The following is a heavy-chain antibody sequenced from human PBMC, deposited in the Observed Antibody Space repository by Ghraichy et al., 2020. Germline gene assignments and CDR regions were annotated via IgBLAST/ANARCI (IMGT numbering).Heavy chain of an antibody. Sequence: GESLNISCVASGFTFSVHYMDWVRQAPGKGLEWVGRIRNKTKGYTTEYAASVKGRFTISRDDSKNSLYLQMNSLKTEDTVMYYCARDYAESGAYFDYWGQGTPVTVAS. J-gene: IGHJ4*02. CDR1: GFTFSVHY. V-gene: IGHV3-72*01. CDR3: ARDYAESGAYFDY. D-gene: IGHD3-10*01. CDR2: IRNKTKGYTT.